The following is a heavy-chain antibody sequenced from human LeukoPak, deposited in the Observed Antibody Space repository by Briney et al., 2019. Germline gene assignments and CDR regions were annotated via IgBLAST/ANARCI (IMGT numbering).Heavy chain of an antibody. V-gene: IGHV4-59*01. CDR1: GGSISSYY. CDR3: ARESTVAGTGIDY. D-gene: IGHD6-19*01. J-gene: IGHJ4*02. CDR2: IYYSGST. Sequence: SETLSLTCTVSGGSISSYYGSWIRQPPGKGLEWIGYIYYSGSTNYNPSLKSRVTISVDTSKNQFSLKLSSVTAADTAVYYCARESTVAGTGIDYWGQGTLVTVSS.